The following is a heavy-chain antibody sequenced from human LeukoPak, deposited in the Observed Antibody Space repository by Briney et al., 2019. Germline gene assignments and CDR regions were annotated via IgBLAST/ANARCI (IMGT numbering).Heavy chain of an antibody. Sequence: ASAKVSCKASGHTFTSYAISWVRQAPGQGLEWMGWISAYNGNTNYAQKLQGRVTMTTDTSTSTAYMELRSLRSDDTAVYYCARFGLGKHIEVAGIPFDIWGQGTMVTVSS. CDR2: ISAYNGNT. CDR3: ARFGLGKHIEVAGIPFDI. V-gene: IGHV1-18*01. D-gene: IGHD6-19*01. J-gene: IGHJ3*02. CDR1: GHTFTSYA.